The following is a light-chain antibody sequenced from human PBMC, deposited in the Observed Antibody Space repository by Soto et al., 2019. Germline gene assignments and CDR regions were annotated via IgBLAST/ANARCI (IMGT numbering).Light chain of an antibody. J-gene: IGKJ2*01. V-gene: IGKV3-20*01. CDR1: QSVSSSY. Sequence: EIVLTQSPGTLSLSPGERATLSCRASQSVSSSYLAWYKQKPGQAPRLLIYGASSRATGIPDRFSGSGSGTYFTLTISRLELDEFAVYYGPQYGSQPFTCGQGAKLESK. CDR2: GAS. CDR3: PQYGSQPFT.